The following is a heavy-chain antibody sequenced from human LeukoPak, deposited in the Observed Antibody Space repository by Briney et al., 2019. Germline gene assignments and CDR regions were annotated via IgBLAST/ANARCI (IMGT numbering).Heavy chain of an antibody. CDR1: GFTFSSYS. CDR3: ASTVPAALI. Sequence: GGSLRLSCAASGFTFSSYSMNWVRQAPGKGLEWVSYISSSSTTYYADSVKGRFTISRDNAKNSLYLQMNSLRAEDTAVYYCASTVPAALIWGQGTLVTVSS. J-gene: IGHJ4*02. D-gene: IGHD2-2*01. CDR2: ISSSSTT. V-gene: IGHV3-48*01.